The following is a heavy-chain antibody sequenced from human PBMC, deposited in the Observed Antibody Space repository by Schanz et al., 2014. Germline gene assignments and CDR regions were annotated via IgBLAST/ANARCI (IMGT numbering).Heavy chain of an antibody. CDR3: AKVVASGPTTGPFDP. CDR2: IWSDGSRT. V-gene: IGHV3-30*02. J-gene: IGHJ5*02. Sequence: VQLVESGGGLVQPGGSLRLSCAASGFTFRTYLMNWVRQAPGKGLEWVAFIWSDGSRTYHAESVKGRFTISRDNSRNTLYLQMDSLRDEDTALYYCAKVVASGPTTGPFDPWGQGTLVTVSS. D-gene: IGHD1-26*01. CDR1: GFTFRTYL.